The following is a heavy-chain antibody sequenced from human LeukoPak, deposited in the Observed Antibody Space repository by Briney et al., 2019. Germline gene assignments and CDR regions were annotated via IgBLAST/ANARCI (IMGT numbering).Heavy chain of an antibody. CDR1: GFTFSNYA. D-gene: IGHD2-2*01. J-gene: IGHJ4*02. CDR2: ISGSDDST. V-gene: IGHV3-23*01. CDR3: AKDGHCSTTTCSTAKFDY. Sequence: GGSLRLSCAVSGFTFSNYAMSWVRQAPGKGLEWVSTISGSDDSTDYADSVKGRFTISRDNSMNTLYLQMNSLRAEDTAVYYCAKDGHCSTTTCSTAKFDYWGQGTLVTVSS.